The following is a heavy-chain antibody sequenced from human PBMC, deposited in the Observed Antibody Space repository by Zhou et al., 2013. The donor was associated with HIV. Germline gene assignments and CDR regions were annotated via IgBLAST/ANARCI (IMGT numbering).Heavy chain of an antibody. CDR3: TRSPLRGHMAFDI. CDR2: INPHSVST. CDR1: GYSFTTYH. D-gene: IGHD2-21*01. Sequence: QVLLVQSGAEVTKPGASVKVSCKASGYSFTTYHIHWVRQAPGQGLEWMGVINPHSVSTTYAQKFQGRVSLARDTSTTTVYMELNSLRSADTAVYYCTRSPLRGHMAFDIWGQGTMVTVSS. J-gene: IGHJ3*02. V-gene: IGHV1-46*01.